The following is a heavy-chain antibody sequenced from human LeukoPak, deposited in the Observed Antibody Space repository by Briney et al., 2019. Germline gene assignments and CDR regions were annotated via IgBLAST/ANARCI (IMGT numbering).Heavy chain of an antibody. D-gene: IGHD5-24*01. CDR3: ARVGALEMAAMQRGYFDY. J-gene: IGHJ4*02. CDR2: ISYDGSNK. V-gene: IGHV3-30*15. Sequence: GGTLRLSCAASGFTFSSYSMHWVRQAPGKGLEWVAVISYDGSNKYYADSVRGRFTISRDNSKNTLYLQMSSLRAEDTAVYYCARVGALEMAAMQRGYFDYWGQGTLVTVSS. CDR1: GFTFSSYS.